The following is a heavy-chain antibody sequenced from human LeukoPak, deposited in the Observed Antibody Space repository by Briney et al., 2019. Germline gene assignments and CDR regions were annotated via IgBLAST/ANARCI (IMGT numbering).Heavy chain of an antibody. CDR2: ISVYDGKT. Sequence: ASVKVSCMTSGYTFTTYGLSWVGQAPGQRLEWMGWISVYDGKTDSAENFRDRITMTTDTSTNTANMDLRSLRSDDTAVYYCARAYPLASGSYLDDYWGQGTPVIVSS. V-gene: IGHV1-18*01. D-gene: IGHD3-10*01. CDR1: GYTFTTYG. CDR3: ARAYPLASGSYLDDY. J-gene: IGHJ4*02.